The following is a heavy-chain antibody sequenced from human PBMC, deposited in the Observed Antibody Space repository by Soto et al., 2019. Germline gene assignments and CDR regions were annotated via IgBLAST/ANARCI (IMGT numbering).Heavy chain of an antibody. Sequence: QVQLQESGPGLVKPSETLSLTCTVSGGSISSYYWSWIRQPPGKGLEWIGYIYYSGITNYNPSLRSRVTISVDTSKNQFSLKLSSVTAADTAVYDCAGQGSPGSVAVTGGGQGTLVTVSS. CDR2: IYYSGIT. V-gene: IGHV4-59*01. J-gene: IGHJ4*02. D-gene: IGHD2-21*02. CDR3: AGQGSPGSVAVTG. CDR1: GGSISSYY.